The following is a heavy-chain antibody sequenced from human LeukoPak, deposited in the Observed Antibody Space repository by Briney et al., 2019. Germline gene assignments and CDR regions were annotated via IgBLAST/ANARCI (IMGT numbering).Heavy chain of an antibody. CDR2: ISYDGSNK. CDR1: GFTFSSYG. D-gene: IGHD5-12*01. CDR3: AKNIVANWDYYGMDV. Sequence: QPGRSLRLSCAASGFTFSSYGMHWVRQAPGKGLEWVAVISYDGSNKYYADSVKGRFTISRDNSKNTLYLQMNSLRAEDTAVYYCAKNIVANWDYYGMDVWGQGTTVTVSS. J-gene: IGHJ6*02. V-gene: IGHV3-30*18.